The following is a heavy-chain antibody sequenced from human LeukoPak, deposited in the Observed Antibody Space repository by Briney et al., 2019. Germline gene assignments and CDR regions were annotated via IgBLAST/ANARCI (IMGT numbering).Heavy chain of an antibody. CDR3: ARSSGSYIFDY. J-gene: IGHJ4*02. CDR2: ISYDGSNK. Sequence: GGSLRLSCAASGFTFSSYAMHWVRQAPGEGLEWVAVISYDGSNKYYADSVKGRFTISRDNSKNTLYLQMNSLRAEDTAVYYCARSSGSYIFDYWGQGTLVTVSS. D-gene: IGHD3-10*01. V-gene: IGHV3-30*04. CDR1: GFTFSSYA.